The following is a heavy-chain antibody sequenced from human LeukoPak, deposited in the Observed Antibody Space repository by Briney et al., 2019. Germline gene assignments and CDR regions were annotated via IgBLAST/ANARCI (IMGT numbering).Heavy chain of an antibody. J-gene: IGHJ4*02. Sequence: GGSLRLSCAASGFTFSSYSMNWVRQAPGKGLEWVSSISSSSSYIYYAESVKGRFTVSRDNAKNSLYLQMNSLRAEDTAVYYCARDLDYWGQGTLVTVS. CDR3: ARDLDY. CDR1: GFTFSSYS. V-gene: IGHV3-21*01. CDR2: ISSSSSYI.